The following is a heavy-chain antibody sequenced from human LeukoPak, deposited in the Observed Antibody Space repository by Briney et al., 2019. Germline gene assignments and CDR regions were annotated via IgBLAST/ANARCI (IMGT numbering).Heavy chain of an antibody. D-gene: IGHD3-3*01. J-gene: IGHJ3*02. CDR1: GFTFRSYG. Sequence: GGSLRLSCAASGFTFRSYGMTWVRQAPGKGLEWVSALSGSGVGAYYVDSVKGRFTISRDNSKNTLYLQMYSLRAEDTAVYYCAKVSNYDFWSGNDAFDIWGHGTMVTVSS. CDR3: AKVSNYDFWSGNDAFDI. V-gene: IGHV3-23*01. CDR2: LSGSGVGA.